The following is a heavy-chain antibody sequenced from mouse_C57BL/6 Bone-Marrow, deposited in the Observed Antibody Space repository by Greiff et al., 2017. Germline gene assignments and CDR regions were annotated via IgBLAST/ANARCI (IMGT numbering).Heavy chain of an antibody. CDR3: ARDGRGY. J-gene: IGHJ2*01. V-gene: IGHV5-17*01. CDR1: GFTFSDYG. Sequence: EVKLMESGGGLVKPGGSLKLSCAASGFTFSDYGMHWVRQAPEKGLEWVAYISSGSSTIYYADTVKGRFTISRDNAKNTLFLQMTSLRSEDTAMYYCARDGRGYWGQGTTLTVSS. CDR2: ISSGSSTI.